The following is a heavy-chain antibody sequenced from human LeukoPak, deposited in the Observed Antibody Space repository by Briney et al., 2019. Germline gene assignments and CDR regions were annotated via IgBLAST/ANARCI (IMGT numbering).Heavy chain of an antibody. J-gene: IGHJ5*02. CDR1: GGTFSSYA. D-gene: IGHD5-24*01. CDR2: IIPIFGTA. CDR3: ARMGEMATIHNWFDP. Sequence: ASVKVSCKASGGTFSSYAISWVRQAPGQGPEWMGGIIPIFGTANYAQKFQGRVTITADESTSTAYMELSSLRSEDTAVYYCARMGEMATIHNWFDPWGQGTLVTVSS. V-gene: IGHV1-69*13.